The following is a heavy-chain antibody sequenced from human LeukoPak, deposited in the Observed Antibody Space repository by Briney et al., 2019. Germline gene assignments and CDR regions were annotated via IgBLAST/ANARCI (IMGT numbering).Heavy chain of an antibody. CDR2: MWTVGSNK. V-gene: IGHV3-33*06. D-gene: IGHD3-22*01. CDR1: GFSFNTSD. J-gene: IGHJ4*02. Sequence: RCLRLSCAASGFSFNTSDMHWVRQAPGRWLEWVALMWTVGSNKYYLDSVKGRFTISRDNSENTLHLQMSSLRAEDTAVYYCAKSGGYDTSGPLDSWGRGTLVTVSS. CDR3: AKSGGYDTSGPLDS.